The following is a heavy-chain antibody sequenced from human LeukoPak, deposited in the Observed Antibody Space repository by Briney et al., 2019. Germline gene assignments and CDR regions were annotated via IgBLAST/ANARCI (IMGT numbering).Heavy chain of an antibody. CDR3: SRLIRWQLLYPSSMDV. V-gene: IGHV3-30*02. J-gene: IGHJ6*03. D-gene: IGHD2-2*02. Sequence: TGGSLRLSCAASGFTFSSYGMHWVRQAPGKWLEWVAFIRYDGSNKYYADSVKGRFTISRDNSKNTLYLQMNSLRAEDTALYYWSRLIRWQLLYPSSMDVWGKGTTVTVSS. CDR1: GFTFSSYG. CDR2: IRYDGSNK.